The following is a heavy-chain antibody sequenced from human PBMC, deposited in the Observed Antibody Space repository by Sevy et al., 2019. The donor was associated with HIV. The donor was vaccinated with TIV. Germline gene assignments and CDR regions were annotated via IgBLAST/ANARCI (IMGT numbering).Heavy chain of an antibody. CDR1: GYTFTSYG. CDR3: ARVGYGMDV. CDR2: ISAYNGNT. D-gene: IGHD3-10*01. V-gene: IGHV1-18*01. J-gene: IGHJ6*02. Sequence: ASVKVSCKASGYTFTSYGISWVRQAPGQGLEWMVWISAYNGNTNYAQKLQGRVTMTTDTSTSTAYMELRSLRYDDTAVDYCARVGYGMDVWGQGTTVTVSS.